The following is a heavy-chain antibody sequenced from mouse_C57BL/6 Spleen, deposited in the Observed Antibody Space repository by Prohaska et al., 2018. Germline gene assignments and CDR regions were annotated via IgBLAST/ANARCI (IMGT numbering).Heavy chain of an antibody. V-gene: IGHV1-9*01. CDR1: GYTFTGYW. J-gene: IGHJ1*03. D-gene: IGHD1-1*01. CDR3: ARNYGSSYYWYFDV. CDR2: ILPGIGST. Sequence: QVQLQQSGAELMKPGASVKLSCKATGYTFTGYWIEWVKQRPGHGLEWIGEILPGIGSTNYNEKFKGKATFTADTSSNTAYMQRSSLTAEDSAIYYCARNYGSSYYWYFDVWGTGTTVTVSS.